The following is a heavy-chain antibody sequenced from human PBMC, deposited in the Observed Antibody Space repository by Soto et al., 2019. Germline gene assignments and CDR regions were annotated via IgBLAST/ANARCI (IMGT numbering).Heavy chain of an antibody. D-gene: IGHD6-19*01. V-gene: IGHV1-46*01. CDR3: ARDPPRSYYYYGMDV. CDR2: INPSGGST. CDR1: GYTFTSYY. Sequence: GASVKVSCKASGYTFTSYYMHWVRQAPGQGLEWMGIINPSGGSTSYAQKFQGRVTMTRDTSTSTVYMELSSLRSEDTAVYYCARDPPRSYYYYGMDVWGQGTTVTVSS. J-gene: IGHJ6*02.